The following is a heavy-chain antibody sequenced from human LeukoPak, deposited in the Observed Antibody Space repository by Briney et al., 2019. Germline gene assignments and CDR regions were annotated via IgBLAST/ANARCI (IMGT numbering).Heavy chain of an antibody. D-gene: IGHD5-18*01. CDR3: AKDGYAEEAYFDY. CDR2: FSGSGGSA. J-gene: IGHJ4*02. Sequence: TGGSLRLSCAASGFTFSSYAMHWVRQAPGKGLEWVSTFSGSGGSAYYADFAKGRFTISRDNSRNTLYLQMNSLRVEDTAVYYCAKDGYAEEAYFDYWGQGTLVTVSS. V-gene: IGHV3-23*01. CDR1: GFTFSSYA.